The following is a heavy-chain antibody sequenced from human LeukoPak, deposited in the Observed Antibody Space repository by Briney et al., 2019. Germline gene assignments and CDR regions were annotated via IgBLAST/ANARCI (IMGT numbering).Heavy chain of an antibody. D-gene: IGHD5-12*01. V-gene: IGHV1-8*03. CDR3: ARGVATDF. CDR2: MNPNSGNT. CDR1: GCTFTSYD. Sequence: VKVSCKASGCTFTSYDINWVRQATGRGLEWMGWMNPNSGNTDYAQKFQGRVTLTRNTSISTAYMELSSLRSEDTAVYYCARGVATDFWGQGTLVTVSS. J-gene: IGHJ4*02.